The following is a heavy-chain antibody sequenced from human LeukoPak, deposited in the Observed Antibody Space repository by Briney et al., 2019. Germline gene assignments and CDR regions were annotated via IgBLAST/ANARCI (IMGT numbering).Heavy chain of an antibody. CDR2: ISGSGGGT. CDR1: GFTFSSSA. CDR3: AKDALYSPDYYYMDV. J-gene: IGHJ6*03. Sequence: GGSLRLSCADSGFTFSSSAMSWVRQAPGKGLQWVSTISGSGGGTYYADSVKGRFTISRDNSKNTLYLQMNGLRAEDTAVYYCAKDALYSPDYYYMDVWGKGTTVTVSS. D-gene: IGHD4-11*01. V-gene: IGHV3-23*01.